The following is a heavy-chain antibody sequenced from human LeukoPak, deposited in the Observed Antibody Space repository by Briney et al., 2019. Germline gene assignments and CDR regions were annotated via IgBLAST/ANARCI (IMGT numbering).Heavy chain of an antibody. CDR1: GTSFTSYY. D-gene: IGHD4-17*01. CDR3: ARMTTGHDY. Sequence: SETLSLTCGVSGTSFTSYYWSWIRQTPGKGLEWIGEVNHSGYTNMNPSLKSRVTISVDTSKNQFSLMMTSVTAADTAVYFCARMTTGHDYWGQGTLVTVSA. J-gene: IGHJ4*02. V-gene: IGHV4-34*01. CDR2: VNHSGYT.